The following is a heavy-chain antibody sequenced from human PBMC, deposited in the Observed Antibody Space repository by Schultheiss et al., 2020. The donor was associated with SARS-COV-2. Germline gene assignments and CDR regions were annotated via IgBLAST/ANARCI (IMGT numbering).Heavy chain of an antibody. CDR2: ISYDGSNK. J-gene: IGHJ5*02. CDR1: GFTVSSNY. Sequence: GGSLRLSCAASGFTVSSNYMSWVRQAPGKGLEWVAVISYDGSNKYYADSVKGRFTISRDNSKNTLYLQMNSLRAEDTAVYYCARAGYCSGGSCPGGTFDPWGQGTLVTVSS. D-gene: IGHD2-15*01. CDR3: ARAGYCSGGSCPGGTFDP. V-gene: IGHV3-30*01.